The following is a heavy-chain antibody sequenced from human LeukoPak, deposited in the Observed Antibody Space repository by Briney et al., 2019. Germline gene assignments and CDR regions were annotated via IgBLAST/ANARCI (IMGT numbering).Heavy chain of an antibody. J-gene: IGHJ4*02. CDR3: AKSRFCTSGGWYYDY. D-gene: IGHD6-19*01. V-gene: IGHV3-74*01. Sequence: PGGSLTLSCAASGFTFSSYWMHWVRQAPGKGLVWVSGIKTDGISTGYVDSVKGRLTISRDNAKNTLFLQMNSLRAEDTAVYYCAKSRFCTSGGWYYDYWGQGVLVTVSS. CDR1: GFTFSSYW. CDR2: IKTDGIST.